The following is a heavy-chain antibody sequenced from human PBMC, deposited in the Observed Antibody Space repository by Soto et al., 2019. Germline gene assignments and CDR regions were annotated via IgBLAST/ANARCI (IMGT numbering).Heavy chain of an antibody. D-gene: IGHD3-10*01. CDR3: ARPYPGELNFDY. J-gene: IGHJ4*02. CDR1: GGSISSSSYY. V-gene: IGHV4-39*01. CDR2: IYYSGST. Sequence: PSETLSLTCTVSGGSISSSSYYWGWIRQPPGKGLEWIGSIYYSGSTYYNPSLKSRVTISVDTSKNQFSLKLSSVTAADTAVYYCARPYPGELNFDYWGQGTLVTVSS.